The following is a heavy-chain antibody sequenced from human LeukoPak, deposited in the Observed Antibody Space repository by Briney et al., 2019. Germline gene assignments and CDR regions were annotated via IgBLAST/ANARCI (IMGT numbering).Heavy chain of an antibody. CDR1: GFTFSNAW. Sequence: PGGSLRLSCAASGFTFSNAWMSWVRQAPGKGLEWVGRIKSKTDGGTTDYAAPVKGRFTISRDDSKNTLYLQMNSLKTEDTAVYYCTTDTARGSSSIDPWGQGTLVTVSS. CDR3: TTDTARGSSSIDP. J-gene: IGHJ5*02. D-gene: IGHD6-6*01. CDR2: IKSKTDGGTT. V-gene: IGHV3-15*01.